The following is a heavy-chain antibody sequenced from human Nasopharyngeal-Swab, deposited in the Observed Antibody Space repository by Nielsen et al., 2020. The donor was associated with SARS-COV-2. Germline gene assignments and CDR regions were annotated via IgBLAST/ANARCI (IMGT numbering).Heavy chain of an antibody. Sequence: SETLSLTCTVSGGSISSSSYYWGWIRQPPGKGLEWIGSIYYSGSTYYNPSLKSRVTISVDTSKNQFSLKLSSVTAADTAVYYCAREIITIFGVVIPNWLDPWGQGTLVTVSS. D-gene: IGHD3-3*01. CDR2: IYYSGST. J-gene: IGHJ5*02. CDR3: AREIITIFGVVIPNWLDP. CDR1: GGSISSSSYY. V-gene: IGHV4-39*02.